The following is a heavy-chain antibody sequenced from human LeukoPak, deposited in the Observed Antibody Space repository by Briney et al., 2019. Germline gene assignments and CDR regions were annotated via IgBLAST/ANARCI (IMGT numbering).Heavy chain of an antibody. D-gene: IGHD3-10*01. CDR3: ARGPVRRLRPYYYYGMDV. CDR2: IYTSGST. J-gene: IGHJ6*02. V-gene: IGHV4-4*07. Sequence: SETLSLTCTVSGGSISSYYWSWIRQPAGKGLEWIGRIYTSGSTNYNPSLKSRVTMSVDTSKNQFSLKLSSVTAADTAVYYCARGPVRRLRPYYYYGMDVWGQGTTVTVSS. CDR1: GGSISSYY.